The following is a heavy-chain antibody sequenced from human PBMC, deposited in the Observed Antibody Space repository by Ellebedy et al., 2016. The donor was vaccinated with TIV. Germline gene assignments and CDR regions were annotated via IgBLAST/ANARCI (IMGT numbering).Heavy chain of an antibody. D-gene: IGHD2-15*01. CDR2: ISRNSGSI. CDR1: GFTFDDYA. CDR3: ASLGVRYCSGGSCYEASDY. Sequence: SLKISCAASGFTFDDYAMHWVRQVPGKGLEWVSGISRNSGSIGYADSVKGRFTISRDNAKNSLYLQMNSLRAEDTAVYYCASLGVRYCSGGSCYEASDYWGQGTLVTVSS. V-gene: IGHV3-9*01. J-gene: IGHJ4*02.